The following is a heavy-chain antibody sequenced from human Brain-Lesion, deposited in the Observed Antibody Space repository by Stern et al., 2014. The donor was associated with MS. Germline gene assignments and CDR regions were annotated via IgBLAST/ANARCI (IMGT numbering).Heavy chain of an antibody. J-gene: IGHJ4*02. CDR3: ARVPDYGDAFFDY. V-gene: IGHV4-30-4*01. CDR2: IHYSGGT. CDR1: RSGDNY. Sequence: RSGDNYWSWIRQPPGKGPEWIGYIHYSGGTYFNPSLKSRATISADTSKNQFSLKLNSMTAADTAVYYCARVPDYGDAFFDYWGQGILVTVSS. D-gene: IGHD4-17*01.